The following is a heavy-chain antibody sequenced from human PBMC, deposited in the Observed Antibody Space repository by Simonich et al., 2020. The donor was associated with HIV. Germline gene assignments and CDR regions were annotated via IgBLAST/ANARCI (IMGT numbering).Heavy chain of an antibody. CDR3: ARGYSTSWYWFDP. D-gene: IGHD6-13*01. V-gene: IGHV4-59*12. Sequence: QVQLQESGPGLVKPSETLSLTCTVSNGSISNYYWSWIRQPPGKGLVWIGYTYYGGNTTDNSSLQSRAPISLDTSKTQFSLKLSSVTAADTAVYYCARGYSTSWYWFDPWGQGTLVTVSS. CDR2: TYYGGNT. J-gene: IGHJ5*02. CDR1: NGSISNYY.